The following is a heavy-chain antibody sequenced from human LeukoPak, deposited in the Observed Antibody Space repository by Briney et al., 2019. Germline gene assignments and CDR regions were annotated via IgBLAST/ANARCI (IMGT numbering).Heavy chain of an antibody. CDR3: ARVMITFGGVTGAFDI. V-gene: IGHV1-18*01. J-gene: IGHJ3*02. CDR2: ISAYNGNT. D-gene: IGHD3-16*01. CDR1: GYTFTSHG. Sequence: GASVKVSCKASGYTFTSHGISWVRQAPGQGLEWMGWISAYNGNTNYAQKLQGRVTMTTDTSTSTAYMELRSLRSDDTAVYYCARVMITFGGVTGAFDIWGQGTMVTVSS.